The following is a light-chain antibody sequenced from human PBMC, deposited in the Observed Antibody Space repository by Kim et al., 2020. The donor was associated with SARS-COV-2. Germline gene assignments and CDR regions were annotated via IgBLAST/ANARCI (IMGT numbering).Light chain of an antibody. CDR3: QQYDNVPPT. V-gene: IGKV1-33*01. CDR2: DAS. CDR1: QDIRSY. J-gene: IGKJ4*02. Sequence: DIQMTQSPTSLSASVGDRVTITCQAGQDIRSYLNWYQQKPGKAPRLLIYDASNLEAGVPSRFSGSRSGTDFILTISGLQPEDIATYFCQQYDNVPPTFGGGTKVDIK.